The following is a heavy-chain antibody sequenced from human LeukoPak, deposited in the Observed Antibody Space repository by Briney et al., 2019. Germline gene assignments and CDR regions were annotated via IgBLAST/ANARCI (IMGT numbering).Heavy chain of an antibody. V-gene: IGHV3-21*01. CDR3: AKGAEKTVVMVAATTYYYYMDV. J-gene: IGHJ6*03. Sequence: GGSLRLSCAASGFTFSSYSMNWVRQAPGKGLEWVSSISSSSSYIYYADSVKGRFTISRDNAKNSLYLQMNSLRAEDTAVYYCAKGAEKTVVMVAATTYYYYMDVWGKGTTVTISS. CDR2: ISSSSSYI. D-gene: IGHD2-15*01. CDR1: GFTFSSYS.